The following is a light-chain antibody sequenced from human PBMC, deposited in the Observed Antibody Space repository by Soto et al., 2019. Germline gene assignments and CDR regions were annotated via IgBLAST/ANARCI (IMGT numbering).Light chain of an antibody. V-gene: IGKV1-5*01. Sequence: DIQMTQSPCTLSASVGERVTITCRASQSISSWLAWCQQKPGKAPKLLLYDASSLEGGVPSRFSGSGSGTEFTLTISSLQPDDFATYYCQQYNSYPCTFGQGTKLEIK. J-gene: IGKJ2*02. CDR3: QQYNSYPCT. CDR1: QSISSW. CDR2: DAS.